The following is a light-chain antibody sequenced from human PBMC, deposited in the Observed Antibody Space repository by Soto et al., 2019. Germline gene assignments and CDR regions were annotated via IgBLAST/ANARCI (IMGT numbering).Light chain of an antibody. CDR3: QQYNNWPPYT. CDR2: DAS. V-gene: IGKV1-5*01. Sequence: DIQMTQSPSTLSASVGDRVTITCRASQSIGIFLSWYQHQPGKAPKLLIYDASTLESGSGTEFTLTISSLQSEDFGVYYCQQYNNWPPYTFGQGTKVDIK. CDR1: QSIGIF. J-gene: IGKJ2*01.